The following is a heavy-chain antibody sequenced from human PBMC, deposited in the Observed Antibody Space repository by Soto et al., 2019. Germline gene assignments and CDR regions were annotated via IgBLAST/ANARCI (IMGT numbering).Heavy chain of an antibody. CDR1: GYTFSSYG. J-gene: IGHJ4*02. V-gene: IGHV1-18*01. D-gene: IGHD2-2*01. CDR2: ISPYSGNT. Sequence: ASVKVSCKASGYTFSSYGISWVRQAPGQGLEWMGWISPYSGNTKYAQNLQGRVTMTTDTSTSTTYMELRSLTSDDTAVYYCARDCSISTCPFDYWGQGTLVTVSS. CDR3: ARDCSISTCPFDY.